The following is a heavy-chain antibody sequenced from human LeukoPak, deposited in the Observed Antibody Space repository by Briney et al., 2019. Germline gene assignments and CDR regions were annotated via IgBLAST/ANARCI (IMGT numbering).Heavy chain of an antibody. CDR2: IHHSGAT. Sequence: SETLSLTCAVSGYSISSGYYWGWIRQPPGKGLEWIGIIHHSGATSYNPSLKSRATISVDTSKNQFSLNLTSVTAADTAVYYCARDDTSDFSWYWGQGTLVTVSS. D-gene: IGHD3-22*01. J-gene: IGHJ4*02. CDR3: ARDDTSDFSWY. CDR1: GYSISSGYY. V-gene: IGHV4-38-2*02.